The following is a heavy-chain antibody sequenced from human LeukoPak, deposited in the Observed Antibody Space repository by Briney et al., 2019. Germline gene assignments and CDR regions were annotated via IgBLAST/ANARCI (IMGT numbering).Heavy chain of an antibody. CDR3: ARSVRGVIFPQNWFDP. V-gene: IGHV4-59*01. Sequence: SETLSLTCTVSGGSISSYYWSWIRQPPGKGLEWIGYIYYSGSTNYNPSLKSRVTISVDTSKNQFSLKLSSVTAADAAVYYCARSVRGVIFPQNWFDPWGQGTLVTVSS. CDR2: IYYSGST. J-gene: IGHJ5*02. D-gene: IGHD3-10*01. CDR1: GGSISSYY.